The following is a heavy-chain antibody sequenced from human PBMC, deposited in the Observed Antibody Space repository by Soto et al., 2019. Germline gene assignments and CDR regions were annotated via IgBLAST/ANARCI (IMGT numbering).Heavy chain of an antibody. CDR1: GFTFSRYG. CDR3: GREGRQFYGYFDL. CDR2: ISSNGVST. J-gene: IGHJ2*01. Sequence: PGGSLRLSCAVSGFTFSRYGMVWVRQAPGKGLEYVSAISSNGVSTNYADSVKGRFTISRDNSKNTLWLQMGTLRADDMALYYCGREGRQFYGYFDLWGRGTRVTVSS. V-gene: IGHV3-64*02.